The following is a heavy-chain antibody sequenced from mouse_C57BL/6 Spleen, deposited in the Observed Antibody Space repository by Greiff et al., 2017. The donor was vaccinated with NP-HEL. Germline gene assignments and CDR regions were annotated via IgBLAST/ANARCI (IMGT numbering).Heavy chain of an antibody. CDR2: IDPSDSYT. D-gene: IGHD1-1*01. CDR1: GYTFTSYW. V-gene: IGHV1-69*01. CDR3: ARDGSSYYFDD. J-gene: IGHJ2*01. Sequence: QVQLQQPGAELVMPGASVKLSCKASGYTFTSYWMHWVKQRPGQGLEWIGEIDPSDSYTNYNQKFKGKSTLTVDKSSSTAYMQLSSLTSEDSAVYYCARDGSSYYFDDWGQGTTLTVSS.